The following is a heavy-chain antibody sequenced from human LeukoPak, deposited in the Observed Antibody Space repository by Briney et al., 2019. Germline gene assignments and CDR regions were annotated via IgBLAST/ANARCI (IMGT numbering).Heavy chain of an antibody. CDR3: ARDTGPAAAGTH. Sequence: PSETLSLTCTVSGGSISSSSYYWGWIRQPPGKGLEWIGSIYYSGSTYYNPSLKSRVTISVDTSKNQFSLKLSSVTAADTAVYYCARDTGPAAAGTHWGQGTLVTVSS. D-gene: IGHD6-13*01. CDR1: GGSISSSSYY. V-gene: IGHV4-39*07. CDR2: IYYSGST. J-gene: IGHJ4*02.